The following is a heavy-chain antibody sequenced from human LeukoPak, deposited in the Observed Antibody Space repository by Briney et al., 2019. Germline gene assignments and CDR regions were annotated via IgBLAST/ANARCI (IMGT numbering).Heavy chain of an antibody. Sequence: GGSLRLSCAASGFTFSSYWMSWVRQAPGKGLEWVANIKQDGSEKYYVDSVKGRFTISRDNAKNSLYLQMNSLRAEDTAVYYCARVPIVGGTPGPYYYYGMDVWGQGTTVTVSS. D-gene: IGHD1-26*01. CDR2: IKQDGSEK. J-gene: IGHJ6*02. CDR1: GFTFSSYW. V-gene: IGHV3-7*04. CDR3: ARVPIVGGTPGPYYYYGMDV.